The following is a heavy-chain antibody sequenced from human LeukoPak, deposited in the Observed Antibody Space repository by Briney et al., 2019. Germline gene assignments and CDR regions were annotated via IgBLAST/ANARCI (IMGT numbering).Heavy chain of an antibody. CDR1: GGSISSNSFY. Sequence: SETLSLTCTVSGGSISSNSFYWGWIRQPPGKGVEWVATIYYSGSTFYNPSLKSRVTIFAAASKNQFSLRLSSVTAADTAVYYCARKKAAPGRVEWFDPWGQGTLVTVSS. D-gene: IGHD6-13*01. CDR2: IYYSGST. CDR3: ARKKAAPGRVEWFDP. V-gene: IGHV4-39*01. J-gene: IGHJ5*02.